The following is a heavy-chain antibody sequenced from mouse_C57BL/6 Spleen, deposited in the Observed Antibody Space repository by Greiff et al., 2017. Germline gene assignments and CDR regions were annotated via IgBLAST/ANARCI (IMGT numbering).Heavy chain of an antibody. V-gene: IGHV14-2*01. D-gene: IGHD1-1*01. CDR2: IDPEDGET. CDR3: AEEFITTVVEGFDY. CDR1: GFNIKDYY. J-gene: IGHJ2*01. Sequence: EVKLQESGAELVKPGASVKLSCTASGFNIKDYYMHWVKQRTEQGLEWIGRIDPEDGETKYAPKFQGKATITADTSSNTAYLQLSSLTSEDTAVYYCAEEFITTVVEGFDYWGQGTTLTVSS.